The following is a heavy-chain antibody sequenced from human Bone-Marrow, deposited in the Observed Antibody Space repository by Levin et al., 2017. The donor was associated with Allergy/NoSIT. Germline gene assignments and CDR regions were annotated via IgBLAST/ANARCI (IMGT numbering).Heavy chain of an antibody. J-gene: IGHJ3*01. V-gene: IGHV3-9*01. D-gene: IGHD1-1*01. CDR1: GFTFEDYA. Sequence: SLKISCAASGFTFEDYAMHWVRQVPGKGLEWVSGISWNSGSIGYADSVKGRFTISRDNTKNSLYLLLSSLRTEDTALYYCAKDAGVTTKSTFDLWGRGTVVTVSS. CDR2: ISWNSGSI. CDR3: AKDAGVTTKSTFDL.